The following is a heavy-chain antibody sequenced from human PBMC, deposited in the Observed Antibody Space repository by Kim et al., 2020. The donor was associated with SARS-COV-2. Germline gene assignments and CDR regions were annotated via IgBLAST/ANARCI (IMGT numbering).Heavy chain of an antibody. CDR3: AKDMTADDGSGSYYRPSYGMDV. D-gene: IGHD3-10*01. J-gene: IGHJ6*02. CDR1: GFTFDDYA. CDR2: ICWDSGSI. V-gene: IGHV3-9*01. Sequence: GGSLRLSCAASGFTFDDYAMNWVRQAPGKGLEWVSGICWDSGSIGYADSVRGRFTISRDNAKNSLYLQMNSLRAEDTALYYCAKDMTADDGSGSYYRPSYGMDVWGQGTTVTVSS.